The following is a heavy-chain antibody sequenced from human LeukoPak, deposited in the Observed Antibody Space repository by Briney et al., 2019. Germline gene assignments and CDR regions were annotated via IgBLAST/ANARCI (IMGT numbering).Heavy chain of an antibody. Sequence: AASVKVSCKSSGYTFTEYYMHWVRQAPGQGLEWMGWINPNSGGANYAENFQGRVTMTRDMSISTAYMELSSLRYDDTALYYCARGQSLNDYWGQGTLVTVSS. CDR2: INPNSGGA. CDR1: GYTFTEYY. CDR3: ARGQSLNDY. J-gene: IGHJ4*02. V-gene: IGHV1-2*02.